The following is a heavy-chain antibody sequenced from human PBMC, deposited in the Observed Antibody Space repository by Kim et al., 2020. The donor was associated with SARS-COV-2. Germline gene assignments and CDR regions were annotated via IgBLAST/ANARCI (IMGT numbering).Heavy chain of an antibody. CDR2: ISSSSSTI. CDR3: ATLGGYSSSWDPLDY. V-gene: IGHV3-48*04. Sequence: GGSLRLSCAASGFTFSSYSMNWVRQAPGKGLEWVSYISSSSSTIYYADSVKGRFTISRDNAKNSLYLQMNSLRAEDTAVYYCATLGGYSSSWDPLDYWGQGTLVTVSS. CDR1: GFTFSSYS. J-gene: IGHJ4*02. D-gene: IGHD6-13*01.